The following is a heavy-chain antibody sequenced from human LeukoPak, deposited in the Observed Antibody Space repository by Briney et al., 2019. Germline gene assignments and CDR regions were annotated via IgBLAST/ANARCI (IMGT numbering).Heavy chain of an antibody. CDR2: ISGSGGST. CDR3: ARLPTFYYDSSHYHYDY. CDR1: GFTFSSYA. D-gene: IGHD3-22*01. J-gene: IGHJ4*02. V-gene: IGHV3-23*01. Sequence: GGSLRLSCAASGFTFSSYAMSWVRQAPGKGLEWVSAISGSGGSTYYADSVKGRFTISRDKSKNTLYLQMNSLRAEDTAVYYCARLPTFYYDSSHYHYDYWGQGTLVTASS.